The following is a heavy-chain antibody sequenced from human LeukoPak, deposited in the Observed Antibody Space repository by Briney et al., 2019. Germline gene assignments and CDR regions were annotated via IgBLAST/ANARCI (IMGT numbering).Heavy chain of an antibody. V-gene: IGHV1-2*02. Sequence: ASVKVSFTASGYSFTSHYMHWVRQAPGQGLEWMGWINPNSGGTNYAQKFQGRVTMTRDTSISTAYMELSRLRSDDTAVYYCASGATTYYYYMDVWGKGTTVTISS. D-gene: IGHD1-26*01. CDR3: ASGATTYYYYMDV. CDR2: INPNSGGT. J-gene: IGHJ6*03. CDR1: GYSFTSHY.